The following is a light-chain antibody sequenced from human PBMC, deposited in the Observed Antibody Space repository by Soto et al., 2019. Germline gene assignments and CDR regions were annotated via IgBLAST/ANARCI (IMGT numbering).Light chain of an antibody. Sequence: DIQMTQSPSSLSASVGDRVTITCQASQDINNYLNWYQQKPGKAPKLLLYDASNLETGVPSRFNGSGSGTHFTFTISSLQPADCATYFCQQYDNLILTFGGGTKVEIK. CDR3: QQYDNLILT. CDR1: QDINNY. V-gene: IGKV1-33*01. CDR2: DAS. J-gene: IGKJ4*01.